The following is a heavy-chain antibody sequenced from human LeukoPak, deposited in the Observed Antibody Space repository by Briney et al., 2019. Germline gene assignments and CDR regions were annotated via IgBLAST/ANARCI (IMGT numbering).Heavy chain of an antibody. J-gene: IGHJ4*02. CDR2: ISAYNGNT. V-gene: IGHV1-18*01. Sequence: ASVKVFCKASGYTFTSYGISWVRQAPGQGLEWMGWISAYNGNTNYAQKLQGRVTMTTDTSTSTAYMELRSLRSDDTAAYYCCQSGSSDPYRYWGQGTLVTVSS. CDR3: CQSGSSDPYRY. D-gene: IGHD1-26*01. CDR1: GYTFTSYG.